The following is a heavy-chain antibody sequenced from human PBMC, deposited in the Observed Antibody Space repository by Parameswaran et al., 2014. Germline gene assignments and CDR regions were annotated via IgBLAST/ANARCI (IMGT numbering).Heavy chain of an antibody. Sequence: VRQMPGKGLEWVSAIGSGGGGTTFYADSVKGRFAISRDNSKNTVFLQMNSLRAEDTAVYYCAKELYTRGDNHGMYYLDQWGQGTLVTVSS. D-gene: IGHD5-18*01. CDR3: AKELYTRGDNHGMYYLDQ. CDR2: IGSGGGGTT. V-gene: IGHV3-23*01. J-gene: IGHJ4*02.